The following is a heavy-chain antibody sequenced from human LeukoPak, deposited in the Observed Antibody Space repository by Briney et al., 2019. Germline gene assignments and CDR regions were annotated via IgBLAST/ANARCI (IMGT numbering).Heavy chain of an antibody. J-gene: IGHJ4*02. CDR2: IYYSGST. CDR1: GGPISSGGYY. D-gene: IGHD2-21*02. Sequence: SETLSLTCTVSGGPISSGGYYWSWIRQHPGKGLEWIGYIYYSGSTYYNPSLKSRVTISVDTSKNQFSLKLSSVTAADTAVYYCAGGYCGGDCYPLGALNPVDYWGQGTLVTVSS. CDR3: AGGYCGGDCYPLGALNPVDY. V-gene: IGHV4-31*03.